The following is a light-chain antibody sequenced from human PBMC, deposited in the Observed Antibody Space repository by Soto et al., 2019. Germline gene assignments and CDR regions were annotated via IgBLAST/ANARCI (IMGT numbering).Light chain of an antibody. CDR1: SSDVGGYNF. J-gene: IGLJ1*01. Sequence: QSALTQPPSASGSPGQSVTISCTGTSSDVGGYNFVSWYQHHPGKAPKLIIYEVSYRPSGISNRFSGSKSGNTASLTISGLQAEDEADYYCSSYTSSTNYVFGTGTKVTVL. CDR2: EVS. CDR3: SSYTSSTNYV. V-gene: IGLV2-14*01.